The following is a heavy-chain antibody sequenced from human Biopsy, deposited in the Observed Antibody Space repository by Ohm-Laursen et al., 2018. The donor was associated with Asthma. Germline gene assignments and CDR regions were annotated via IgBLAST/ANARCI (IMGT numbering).Heavy chain of an antibody. Sequence: SVKVSCKASGYTFINYAIHWVRQAPGQRLEWMGWINAGNGNTKYSEKFQGRVTITRDTSASTAYMDLSSLRSEDTAVYYCARTYYDFLTGQVNDALAMWGQGTVVTVSS. CDR1: GYTFINYA. J-gene: IGHJ3*02. CDR2: INAGNGNT. V-gene: IGHV1-3*01. D-gene: IGHD3-9*01. CDR3: ARTYYDFLTGQVNDALAM.